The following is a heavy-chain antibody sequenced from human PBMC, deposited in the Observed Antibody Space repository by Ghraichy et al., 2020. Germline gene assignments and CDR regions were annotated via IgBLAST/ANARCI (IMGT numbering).Heavy chain of an antibody. CDR2: INPNLGAT. CDR3: ARGTIADIGS. CDR1: GYIFTNYY. Sequence: ASVKVSCKASGYIFTNYYYHWVRQAPGQGLEWMGIINPNLGATTYAQEFQGRVTMTRDTSTSTLYMELSGLGSEDTAFYYCARGTIADIGSWGQGTLVTVSS. D-gene: IGHD6-13*01. V-gene: IGHV1-46*01. J-gene: IGHJ4*02.